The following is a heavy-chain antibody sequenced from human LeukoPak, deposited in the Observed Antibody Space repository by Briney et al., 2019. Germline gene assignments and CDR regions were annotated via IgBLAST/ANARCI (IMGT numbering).Heavy chain of an antibody. CDR3: ATSTGYSSSWQPPNDY. J-gene: IGHJ4*02. CDR1: GFTFSSYG. V-gene: IGHV3-30*02. D-gene: IGHD6-13*01. CDR2: IRYDGSNK. Sequence: GGSLRPSCAASGFTFSSYGMHWVRQAPGKGLEWVAFIRYDGSNKYYADSVKGRFSISRDNSKDTLFLQMNSLRAEDTAVYYCATSTGYSSSWQPPNDYWGQGTLVTVSS.